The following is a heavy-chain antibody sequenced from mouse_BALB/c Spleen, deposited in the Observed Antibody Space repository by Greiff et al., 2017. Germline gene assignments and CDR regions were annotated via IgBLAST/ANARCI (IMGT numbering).Heavy chain of an antibody. Sequence: EVKLMESGGGLVKLGGSLKLSCAASGFTFSSYAMSWVRQTPEKRLEWVASISSGGSTYYPDSVKGRFTISRDNARNILYLQMSSLRSEDTAMYYCARDDRDYAMDYWGQGTSVTVSS. CDR2: ISSGGST. D-gene: IGHD2-3*01. CDR3: ARDDRDYAMDY. CDR1: GFTFSSYA. J-gene: IGHJ4*01. V-gene: IGHV5-6-5*01.